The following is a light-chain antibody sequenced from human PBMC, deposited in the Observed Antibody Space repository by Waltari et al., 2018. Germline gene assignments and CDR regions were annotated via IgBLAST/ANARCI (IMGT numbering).Light chain of an antibody. V-gene: IGKV4-1*01. CDR2: WAS. J-gene: IGKJ4*02. CDR1: QTILSSSNNKNA. Sequence: DIVMTQSPDSLAVSLGERATINCKPSQTILSSSNNKNALAWYQQKPGHPPKLLIYWASTRTTGVPDRFSGRGAETDVAHTSSRLQADDVAVYYCQKYYSPPLTFGGGTKVEIK. CDR3: QKYYSPPLT.